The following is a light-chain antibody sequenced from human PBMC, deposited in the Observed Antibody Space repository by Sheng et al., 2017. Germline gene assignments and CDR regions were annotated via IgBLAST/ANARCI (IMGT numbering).Light chain of an antibody. CDR3: QQYNNWPPYS. Sequence: EIVLTQSPATLSLSPGERATLSCRASQSVSSYLAWYQQKPGQAPRLLIYGASTRATGIPARVSGSGSGTEFTLTITSLQSEDSAVYYCQQYNNWPPYSFGQGTKLEIK. V-gene: IGKV3-15*01. J-gene: IGKJ2*03. CDR1: QSVSSY. CDR2: GAS.